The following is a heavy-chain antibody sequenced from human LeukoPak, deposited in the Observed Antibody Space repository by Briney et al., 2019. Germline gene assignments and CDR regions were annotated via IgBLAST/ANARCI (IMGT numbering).Heavy chain of an antibody. CDR1: GGSFSGYY. CDR2: INHSGST. V-gene: IGHV4-34*01. Sequence: PSETLSLTCAVYGGSFSGYYWSWIRQPPGKGLEWIGEINHSGSTNYNPSLKSRVTISVDTSKNQFSLKLSSVTAADAAVYYCAGDPPGRRYAFDIWGQGTMVIVSS. J-gene: IGHJ3*02. CDR3: AGDPPGRRYAFDI.